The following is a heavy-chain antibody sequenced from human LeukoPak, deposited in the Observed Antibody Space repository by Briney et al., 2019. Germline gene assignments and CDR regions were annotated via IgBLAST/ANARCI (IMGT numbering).Heavy chain of an antibody. CDR1: GFTFNSYG. CDR2: TSGSGGST. J-gene: IGHJ4*02. CDR3: AKEHLYCGGDCYEPFDY. V-gene: IGHV3-23*01. D-gene: IGHD2-21*02. Sequence: GGSLRLSCAASGFTFNSYGMTWVRQAPGKGLEWVSTTSGSGGSTYYADSVKGRFTISRDNSKNTLHLQMNSLSAKDTAVYSCAKEHLYCGGDCYEPFDYWGQRSLVTVSS.